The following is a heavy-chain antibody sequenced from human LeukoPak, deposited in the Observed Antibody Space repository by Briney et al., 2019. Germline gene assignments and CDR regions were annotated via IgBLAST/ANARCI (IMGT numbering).Heavy chain of an antibody. Sequence: SETLSLTCAVYGGSFSGYYWSWIRQPAGKGLEWIGRIYTSGSTNYNPSLKSRVTMSVDTSKNQFSLKLSSVTAADTAVYYCARAGLVLGYCSSTSCYAWFDPWGQGTLVTVSS. J-gene: IGHJ5*02. D-gene: IGHD2-2*01. CDR3: ARAGLVLGYCSSTSCYAWFDP. V-gene: IGHV4-59*10. CDR2: IYTSGST. CDR1: GGSFSGYY.